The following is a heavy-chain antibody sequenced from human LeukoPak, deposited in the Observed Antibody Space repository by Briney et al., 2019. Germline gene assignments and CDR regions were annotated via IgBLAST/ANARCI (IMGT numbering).Heavy chain of an antibody. D-gene: IGHD2-15*01. CDR2: TSQDESHR. V-gene: IGHV3-30*04. J-gene: IGHJ5*02. CDR3: AKERDIVVVVAATISWFDP. CDR1: GFTFGSYT. Sequence: GRSLRLSCAASGFTFGSYTMHWVRQAPGKGLEWVAVTSQDESHRYYADSVKGRFTISRGNSKNTLYLQMNSLRAEDTAVYYCAKERDIVVVVAATISWFDPWGQGTLVTVSS.